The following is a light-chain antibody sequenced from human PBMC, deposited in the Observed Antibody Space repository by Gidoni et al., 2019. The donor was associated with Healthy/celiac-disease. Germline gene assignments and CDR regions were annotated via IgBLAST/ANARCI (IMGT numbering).Light chain of an antibody. Sequence: EIVFTQSPATLSLSPGERATLSCRASQSVSSYLAWYQQKPGQAPRLLIYDASNRATGITARFSGSGSGTDFTLTISSLEPEDFAVYYCQQRRNWWTFGQGTKVEIK. J-gene: IGKJ1*01. CDR1: QSVSSY. CDR2: DAS. V-gene: IGKV3-11*01. CDR3: QQRRNWWT.